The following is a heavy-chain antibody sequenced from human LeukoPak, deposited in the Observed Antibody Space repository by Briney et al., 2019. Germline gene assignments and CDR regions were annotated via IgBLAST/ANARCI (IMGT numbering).Heavy chain of an antibody. D-gene: IGHD3-22*01. CDR2: IYYSGST. Sequence: SETLSLTCTVSGGSISSYYWSWIRQPSGKGLEWIGYIYYSGSTNYNPSLKSRVTISVDTSKNQFSLKLSSVTAADTAVYYCARLPMIPPWGMDVWGQGTTVTVSS. V-gene: IGHV4-59*08. CDR3: ARLPMIPPWGMDV. CDR1: GGSISSYY. J-gene: IGHJ6*02.